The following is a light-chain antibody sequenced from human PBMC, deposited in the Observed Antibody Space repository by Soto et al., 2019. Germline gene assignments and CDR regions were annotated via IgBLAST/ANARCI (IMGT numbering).Light chain of an antibody. CDR2: EGT. CDR3: CSYAGSSTLDV. V-gene: IGLV2-23*01. Sequence: QSVLTQPASVSGSPGQSITISCTGISSVVGSYNLVSWYQQHPGKAPKLMIYEGTKRPSGVSNRFSGSKSGNTASLTISGLQAEDEADYYCCSYAGSSTLDVFGTGTKLTVL. CDR1: SSVVGSYNL. J-gene: IGLJ1*01.